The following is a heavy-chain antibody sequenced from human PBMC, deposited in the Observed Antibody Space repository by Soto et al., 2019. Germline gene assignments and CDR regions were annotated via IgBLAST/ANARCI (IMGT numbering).Heavy chain of an antibody. J-gene: IGHJ4*02. Sequence: SVKVSCKASGYTFTSYGISWVRQDPGQGPEWMGWISAYNGNTNYAQKLQGRVTMTTDTSTSTAYMELRSLRSDDTAVYYCARDVAAAGTPIDYWGQGTLVTVSS. CDR3: ARDVAAAGTPIDY. CDR2: ISAYNGNT. V-gene: IGHV1-18*01. D-gene: IGHD6-13*01. CDR1: GYTFTSYG.